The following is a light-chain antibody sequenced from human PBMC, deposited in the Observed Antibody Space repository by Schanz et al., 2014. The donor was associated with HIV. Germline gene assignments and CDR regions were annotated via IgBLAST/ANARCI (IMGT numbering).Light chain of an antibody. CDR3: LSYDRSLSGPYL. CDR2: DNT. CDR1: SSNIGADYD. Sequence: QSVLAQPPSVSGAPGQRVTISCTGSSSNIGADYDVHWYQLLPGTAPKLLIFDNTHRPSGVPARFSGSKSGTSASLAISGLQAEDEADYYCLSYDRSLSGPYLFGTGTKLTVL. J-gene: IGLJ1*01. V-gene: IGLV1-40*01.